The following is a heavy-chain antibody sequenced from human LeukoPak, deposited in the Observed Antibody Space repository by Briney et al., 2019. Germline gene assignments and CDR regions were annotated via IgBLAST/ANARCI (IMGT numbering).Heavy chain of an antibody. CDR2: IKQDGSEK. J-gene: IGHJ4*02. V-gene: IGHV3-7*01. Sequence: QPGGSLRLSCAASGFTFSSYWMSWVRQAPGKGLEWVANIKQDGSEKYCVDSVKGRFTISRDNAKNSLYLQMNSLRAEDTAVYYRARDPKKFGDTAMASDYWGQGTLVTVSS. CDR3: ARDPKKFGDTAMASDY. D-gene: IGHD5-18*01. CDR1: GFTFSSYW.